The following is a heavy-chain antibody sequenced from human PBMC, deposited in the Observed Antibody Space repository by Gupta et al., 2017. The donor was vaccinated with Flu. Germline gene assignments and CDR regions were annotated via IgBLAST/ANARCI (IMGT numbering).Heavy chain of an antibody. CDR2: TFHTGSA. J-gene: IGHJ5*02. CDR3: AAGTRETSGHPT. V-gene: IGHV4-30-4*01. CDR1: GGSISSGDNY. D-gene: IGHD4-17*01. Sequence: QLQLQESGPGLVKPSQTLSLTCIVSGGSISSGDNYWSWIRQPPGKGLEWIGYTFHTGSAYYSPSLRSRVAISVDASRNQFSLRLNSVTAADTAVYFCAAGTRETSGHPTWGQGALVTVSS.